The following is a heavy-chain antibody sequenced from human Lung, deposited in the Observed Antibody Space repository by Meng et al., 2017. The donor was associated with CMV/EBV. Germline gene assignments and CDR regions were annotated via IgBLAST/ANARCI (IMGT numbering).Heavy chain of an antibody. D-gene: IGHD1-7*01. V-gene: IGHV1-69*05. Sequence: SVXVSXKASGGTFFSDAINWLRQAPGQGLEWMGGIVPIFDDPTYAQKFQGRLTITTDESTNTAYMELSSLRSDDTALYYCARERGEQGELTYDYHYGLDVXGQGXTVTVSS. CDR1: GGTFFSDA. CDR3: ARERGEQGELTYDYHYGLDV. CDR2: IVPIFDDP. J-gene: IGHJ6*02.